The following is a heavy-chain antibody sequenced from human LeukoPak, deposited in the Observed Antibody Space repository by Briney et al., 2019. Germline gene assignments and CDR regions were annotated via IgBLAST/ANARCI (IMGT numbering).Heavy chain of an antibody. Sequence: GRSLRLSCAASGFTFSSYAMHWVRQAPGKGLEWVAVISYDGSNKYYADSVKGRFTISRDNSKNTLYLQMNNLRAEDTAVYYCAREALAAAGGFDYWGQGTLVTVSS. J-gene: IGHJ4*02. V-gene: IGHV3-30*04. CDR1: GFTFSSYA. CDR3: AREALAAAGGFDY. D-gene: IGHD6-13*01. CDR2: ISYDGSNK.